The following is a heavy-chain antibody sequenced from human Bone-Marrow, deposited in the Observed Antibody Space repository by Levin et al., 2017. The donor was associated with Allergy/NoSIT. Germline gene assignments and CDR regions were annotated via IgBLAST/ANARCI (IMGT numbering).Heavy chain of an antibody. J-gene: IGHJ4*02. V-gene: IGHV3-30*18. CDR3: ANKMGPGITGTMFPSVDY. D-gene: IGHD1-7*01. Sequence: GGSLRLSCAASGFTFSSYGMHWVRQAPGKGLEWVAVISYDGSNKYYADSVKGRFTISRDNSKNTLYLQMNSLRAEDTAVYYCANKMGPGITGTMFPSVDYWGQGTLVTVSS. CDR1: GFTFSSYG. CDR2: ISYDGSNK.